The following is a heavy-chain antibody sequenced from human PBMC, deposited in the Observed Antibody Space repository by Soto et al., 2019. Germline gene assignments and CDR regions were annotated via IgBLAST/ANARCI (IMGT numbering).Heavy chain of an antibody. V-gene: IGHV3-23*01. Sequence: GGSLRLSCAASGFTFSSYAMSWVRQAPGKGLEWVSAISGSGGSTYYADSVKGRFTISRDNSKNTLYLQMNSLRAEDTDVYYCANDGYDFYAFDIWGQGTMVTVSS. J-gene: IGHJ3*02. CDR2: ISGSGGST. CDR1: GFTFSSYA. D-gene: IGHD5-12*01. CDR3: ANDGYDFYAFDI.